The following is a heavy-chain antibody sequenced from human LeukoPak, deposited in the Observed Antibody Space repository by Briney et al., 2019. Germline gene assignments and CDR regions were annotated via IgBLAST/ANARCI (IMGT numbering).Heavy chain of an antibody. J-gene: IGHJ4*02. CDR2: INHRGST. CDR3: AGKAVAGPYFDY. D-gene: IGHD6-19*01. V-gene: IGHV4-39*07. Sequence: PSQTLSLTCTVSGGSISSGSHYWGWIRQPPGKGLEWIGEINHRGSTNYNPSLKSRVSISVDTSKNQFSLKLTSVTAADTAVYYCAGKAVAGPYFDYWGQGTLVTVSS. CDR1: GGSISSGSHY.